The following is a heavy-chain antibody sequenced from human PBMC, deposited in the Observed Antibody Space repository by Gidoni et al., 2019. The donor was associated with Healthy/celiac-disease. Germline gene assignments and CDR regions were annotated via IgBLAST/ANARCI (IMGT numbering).Heavy chain of an antibody. J-gene: IGHJ4*02. CDR2: IKSKTDGGTT. Sequence: EVQLVESGGGLVKPGGSLRLSCAASGFTFSNAWMNWVRQAPGKGLEWVGRIKSKTDGGTTDYAAPVKGRFTISRDDSKNTLYLQMNSLKTEDTAVYYCTTDADTYSGYDWFPFDYWGQGTLVTVSS. CDR1: GFTFSNAW. V-gene: IGHV3-15*07. D-gene: IGHD5-12*01. CDR3: TTDADTYSGYDWFPFDY.